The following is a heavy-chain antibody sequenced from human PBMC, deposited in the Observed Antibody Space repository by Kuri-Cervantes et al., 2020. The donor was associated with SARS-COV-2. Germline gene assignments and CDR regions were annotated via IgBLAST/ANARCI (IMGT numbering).Heavy chain of an antibody. D-gene: IGHD6-13*01. V-gene: IGHV1-24*01. CDR3: ATGCSSSWDTPPDY. CDR2: FDPEDGET. CDR1: GYTLTELS. Sequence: ASVKVSCKVSGYTLTELSMHWVRQAPGKGLEWMGGFDPEDGETIYAQKFQGRVTMTEDTSTDTAYMELSSLRSEDTAVYYCATGCSSSWDTPPDYWGQGTLVTVSS. J-gene: IGHJ4*02.